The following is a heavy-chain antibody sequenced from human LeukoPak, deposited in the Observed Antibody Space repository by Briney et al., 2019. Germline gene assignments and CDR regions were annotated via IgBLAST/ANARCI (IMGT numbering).Heavy chain of an antibody. D-gene: IGHD5-18*01. CDR2: IIPIFGTA. V-gene: IGHV1-69*01. CDR3: ARAGDTAMATQD. Sequence: SVKVSCKASGGTFSSYAISWVRQAPGQGLEWMGGIIPIFGTANYAQKFQGRVTITADESTSTAYMELSSLRSEDTAAYYCARAGDTAMATQDWGQGTLVTVSS. CDR1: GGTFSSYA. J-gene: IGHJ4*02.